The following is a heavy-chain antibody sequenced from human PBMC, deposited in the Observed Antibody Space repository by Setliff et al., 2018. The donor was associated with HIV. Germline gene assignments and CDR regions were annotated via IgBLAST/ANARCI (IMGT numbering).Heavy chain of an antibody. CDR1: GGTFSSYA. J-gene: IGHJ4*02. V-gene: IGHV1-69*10. CDR3: AREHSTTWPYFDY. D-gene: IGHD6-13*01. CDR2: IIPILGIA. Sequence: ASVKVSCKASGGTFSSYAISWVRQAPGQGLEWMGGIIPILGIANYAQKFQGRVTITAVESTSTAYMELSSLRSDDTAVYFCAREHSTTWPYFDYWGQGTLVTVSS.